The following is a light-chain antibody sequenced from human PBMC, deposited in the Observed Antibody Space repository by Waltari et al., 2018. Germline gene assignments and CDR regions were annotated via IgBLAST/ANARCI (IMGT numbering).Light chain of an antibody. J-gene: IGKJ2*01. Sequence: DIQMTQSPSSLSAYVGDRVTITCRASQPISKWVAWYQQKPGKAPKLLIYAASTLQSGVPSRFSGSGSGTDFTLTISSLQPEDFATYYCQQASSRPPHTFGQGTKLEIK. CDR3: QQASSRPPHT. V-gene: IGKV1-12*01. CDR2: AAS. CDR1: QPISKW.